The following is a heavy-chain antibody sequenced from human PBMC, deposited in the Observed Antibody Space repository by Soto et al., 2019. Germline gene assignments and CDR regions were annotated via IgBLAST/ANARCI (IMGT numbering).Heavy chain of an antibody. CDR3: ARGPAAAEEDDAFDI. CDR2: INPNSGGT. V-gene: IGHV1-2*04. J-gene: IGHJ3*02. CDR1: GYTFTGYY. D-gene: IGHD6-13*01. Sequence: QVQLVQSGAEVKKPGASVKVSCKASGYTFTGYYTHWVRQAPGQGLEWMGWINPNSGGTNYAQKFQGWVTMTRDTSISTAYMELSRLRSDDTAVYYCARGPAAAEEDDAFDIWGQGTMVTVSS.